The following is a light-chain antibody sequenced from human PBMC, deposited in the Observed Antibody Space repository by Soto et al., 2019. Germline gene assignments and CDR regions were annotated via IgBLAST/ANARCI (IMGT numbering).Light chain of an antibody. CDR1: SGSIASNY. CDR2: EDN. CDR3: QSYDATNQV. V-gene: IGLV6-57*01. J-gene: IGLJ3*02. Sequence: NFMLTQPHSVSESPGKTVIISCTRSSGSIASNYVQWYQQRPGSSPTTVIYEDNQRPSGVPDRFSGSIDSSSNSASLTISGLETEDEPDYYCQSYDATNQVFGGGTTLTVL.